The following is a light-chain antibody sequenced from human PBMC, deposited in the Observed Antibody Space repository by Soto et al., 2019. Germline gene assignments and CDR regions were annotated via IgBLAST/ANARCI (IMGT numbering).Light chain of an antibody. CDR3: QQFSSYPLT. Sequence: EFLLTQTPSTPSLSSGERATLSWRASQTVRNNYLAWYQQKPGQAPRLLIYDASSRATGIPDRFSGGGSGTDFTLTISRLEPEDFAVYYCQQFSSYPLTFGGGTKVDIK. V-gene: IGKV3-20*01. J-gene: IGKJ4*01. CDR1: QTVRNNY. CDR2: DAS.